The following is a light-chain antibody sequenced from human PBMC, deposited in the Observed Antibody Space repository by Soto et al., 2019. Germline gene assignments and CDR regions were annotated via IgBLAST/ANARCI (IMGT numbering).Light chain of an antibody. CDR1: SGHSSYI. CDR3: DTWDSNTHNWV. Sequence: QSVLTQSSSASASLGSSVKLTCTLSSGHSSYIIAWPQQQPGKAPRYLMKLEGSGSYNKGSGVPDRFSGSSSGADRYLTISNLPSEDEADYYCDTWDSNTHNWVFGGGTQLTVL. CDR2: LEGSGSY. V-gene: IGLV4-60*03. J-gene: IGLJ3*02.